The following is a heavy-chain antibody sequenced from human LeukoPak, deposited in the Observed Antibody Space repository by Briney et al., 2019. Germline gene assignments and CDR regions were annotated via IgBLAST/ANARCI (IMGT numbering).Heavy chain of an antibody. CDR3: AKDLITIFGVAGPLY. D-gene: IGHD3-3*01. Sequence: PGGSLRLSCAASGFTFSSYGMHWVRQAPGKGLEWVAFIRYDGSNKYYADSVKGRFTISRDNSKNTLYLQMNSLRAEDTAVYYCAKDLITIFGVAGPLYWDQGTLVTVSS. J-gene: IGHJ4*02. CDR2: IRYDGSNK. CDR1: GFTFSSYG. V-gene: IGHV3-30*02.